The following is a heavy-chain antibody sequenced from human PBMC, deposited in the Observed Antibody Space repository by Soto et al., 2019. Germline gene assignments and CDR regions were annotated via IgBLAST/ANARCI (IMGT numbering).Heavy chain of an antibody. CDR3: ARDRGYDFWSGYYSPRPPHYGMDV. Sequence: ASVKVSCKASGYTFTSYGISWVRQAPGQGLEWMGWISAYNGNTNYAQKLQGRVTMTTDTSTSTAYMELRSLRSDDTAVYYCARDRGYDFWSGYYSPRPPHYGMDVWGQGTTVTAP. D-gene: IGHD3-3*01. J-gene: IGHJ6*02. CDR2: ISAYNGNT. CDR1: GYTFTSYG. V-gene: IGHV1-18*04.